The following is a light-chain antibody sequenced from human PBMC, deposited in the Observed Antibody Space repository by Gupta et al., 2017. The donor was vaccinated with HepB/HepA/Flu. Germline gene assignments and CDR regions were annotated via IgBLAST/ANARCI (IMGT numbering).Light chain of an antibody. Sequence: DIRMTQSPSSLSASVGDRVTITCRASQDISSYLSWYQQKPGKAPNLLIYAASNLRSGVPSTFSGSGSGTDFTLTISSLQPEDFATYYCQHFYSAPLTFGGGTKVEIK. J-gene: IGKJ4*01. CDR3: QHFYSAPLT. V-gene: IGKV1-39*01. CDR2: AAS. CDR1: QDISSY.